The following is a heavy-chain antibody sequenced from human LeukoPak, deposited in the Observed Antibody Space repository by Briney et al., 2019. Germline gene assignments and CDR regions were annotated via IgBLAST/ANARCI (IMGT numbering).Heavy chain of an antibody. CDR3: ARHVCSGGPCYFDY. J-gene: IGHJ4*02. Sequence: SETLSLTCTVSGGSISNYYWGWIRQPPRKGLEWIGSIYYSGSTYYNPSLKSRVTISVDTSKNKLSLKLSSVTAADTAVYYCARHVCSGGPCYFDYWGQGTLVTVSS. D-gene: IGHD2-15*01. CDR2: IYYSGST. CDR1: GGSISNYY. V-gene: IGHV4-39*01.